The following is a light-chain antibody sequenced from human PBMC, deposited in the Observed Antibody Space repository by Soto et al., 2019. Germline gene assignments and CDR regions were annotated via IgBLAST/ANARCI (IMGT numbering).Light chain of an antibody. CDR1: QSLLHSDGKNY. CDR2: LGS. J-gene: IGKJ5*01. CDR3: MQALQTPNT. V-gene: IGKV2-28*01. Sequence: DIVMTQSPLSLPVTPGEPASISCRSSQSLLHSDGKNYLEWYVQKPGQSPRLLIYLGSSRSSGVPDRFSGSGSGTYFTLKISRVEAEDVGLYYCMQALQTPNTFGQGKRLEIK.